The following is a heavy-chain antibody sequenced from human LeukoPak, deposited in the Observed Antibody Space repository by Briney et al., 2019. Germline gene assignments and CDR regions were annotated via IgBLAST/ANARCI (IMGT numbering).Heavy chain of an antibody. CDR2: ISDDGRAI. CDR1: GFTFSDHY. D-gene: IGHD2-2*01. Sequence: GGSLRLSCAASGFTFSDHYMSWIRQAPGKGLEWLCYISDDGRAIYYADSVKGRFTLSRDNSQNSLSLLMSSLRAEDTAVHYCARESKGLSVPFDFWGQGTLVTVSS. V-gene: IGHV3-11*01. CDR3: ARESKGLSVPFDF. J-gene: IGHJ4*02.